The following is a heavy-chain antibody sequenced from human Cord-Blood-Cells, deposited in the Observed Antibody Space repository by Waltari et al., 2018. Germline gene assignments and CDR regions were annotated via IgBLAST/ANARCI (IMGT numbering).Heavy chain of an antibody. CDR2: INPNRGGT. J-gene: IGHJ5*02. CDR3: AREGYSSSSVGLDWFDP. V-gene: IGHV1-2*02. Sequence: QVQLVQSGAEVKKPGASVKVSCKASGYTFTGYYMHWVRQAPGQGLEWMGWINPNRGGTNYAQKFQGGVTMTRDTSISTAYMERSRRRSDDTAVYYCAREGYSSSSVGLDWFDPWGQGTLVTVSS. CDR1: GYTFTGYY. D-gene: IGHD6-6*01.